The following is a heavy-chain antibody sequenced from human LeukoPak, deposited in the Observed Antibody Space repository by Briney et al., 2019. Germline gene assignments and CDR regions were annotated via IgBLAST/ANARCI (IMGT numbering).Heavy chain of an antibody. CDR2: IKQDGSEK. D-gene: IGHD3-16*01. CDR1: GLTFSNYW. Sequence: GGSLRLSCAASGLTFSNYWMDWVRQAPGKGLEWVANIKQDGSEKNYVDSVKGRFTISRDNAENSLYLQMNSLRAEDTAVYYCASGGRLDYWGQGALVTVAS. J-gene: IGHJ4*02. CDR3: ASGGRLDY. V-gene: IGHV3-7*03.